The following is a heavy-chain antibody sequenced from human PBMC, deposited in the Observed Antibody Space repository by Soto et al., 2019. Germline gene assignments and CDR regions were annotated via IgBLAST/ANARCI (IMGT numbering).Heavy chain of an antibody. V-gene: IGHV1-69*01. J-gene: IGHJ5*02. CDR1: GGTFSSYA. D-gene: IGHD5-18*01. Sequence: QVQLVQSGAEVKKPGSSVKVSCKASGGTFSSYAISWVRQAPGQGLEWMGGIIPIFGTANYAQKFQGRVTITADESTSTAYMELSSLSSEDTAVYYCAREGRSGYSHNRVSWCDPGGQGPLVTVSS. CDR3: AREGRSGYSHNRVSWCDP. CDR2: IIPIFGTA.